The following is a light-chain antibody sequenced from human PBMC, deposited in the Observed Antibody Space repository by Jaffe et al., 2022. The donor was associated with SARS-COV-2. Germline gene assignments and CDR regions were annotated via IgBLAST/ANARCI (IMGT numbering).Light chain of an antibody. CDR3: QQYKTYPWT. CDR1: QSISRS. J-gene: IGKJ1*01. Sequence: DIQMTQSPSTLSASAGDRVTITCRASQSISRSLAWYQQKPGKAPKLLIYEASRLESGVPSRFSGSGSGTEFTLTVSSLQPDDFAAYYCQQYKTYPWTFGQGTKVEF. CDR2: EAS. V-gene: IGKV1-5*03.